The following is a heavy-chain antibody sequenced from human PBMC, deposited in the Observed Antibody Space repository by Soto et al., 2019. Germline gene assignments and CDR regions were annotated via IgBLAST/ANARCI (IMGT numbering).Heavy chain of an antibody. V-gene: IGHV3-74*01. Sequence: VSLSLSSAACGFTFSSYWMHWVRQAPGKGLVWVSRINSDGSSTSYADSLKGRFTISRDNAKNTLYLQMNSLRAEDTAVYYCARYCSGGSCLPFGYWGQGTLVTVSS. CDR1: GFTFSSYW. J-gene: IGHJ4*02. CDR2: INSDGSST. D-gene: IGHD2-15*01. CDR3: ARYCSGGSCLPFGY.